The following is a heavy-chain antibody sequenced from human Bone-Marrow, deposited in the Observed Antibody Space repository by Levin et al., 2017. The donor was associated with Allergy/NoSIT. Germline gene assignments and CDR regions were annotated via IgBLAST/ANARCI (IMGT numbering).Heavy chain of an antibody. J-gene: IGHJ5*02. CDR2: INTGGGNP. CDR3: ATDSGGKNYGPYDH. CDR1: GFTFSSDW. V-gene: IGHV3-74*01. Sequence: PGGSLRLSCAASGFTFSSDWMHWVRQVPGKGLVWVSRINTGGGNPVYADSVKGRFTSSSDNAKNTLYLQMNSLTVEDSGVYFCATDSGGKNYGPYDHWGQGTLVTVSS. D-gene: IGHD1-7*01.